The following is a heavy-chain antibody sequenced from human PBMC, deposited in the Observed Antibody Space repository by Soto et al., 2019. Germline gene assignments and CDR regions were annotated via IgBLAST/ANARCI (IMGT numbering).Heavy chain of an antibody. D-gene: IGHD1-26*01. J-gene: IGHJ3*02. Sequence: ASVKVSCKASGYTFTSYGISWVRQAPGQGLEWMGWISAYNGNTNYAQKLQGRVTMTTDTSTSTAYMELRSLRSDDTAVYYCARVSGSYHRDAFDIWGQGTMVTVSS. CDR1: GYTFTSYG. V-gene: IGHV1-18*04. CDR3: ARVSGSYHRDAFDI. CDR2: ISAYNGNT.